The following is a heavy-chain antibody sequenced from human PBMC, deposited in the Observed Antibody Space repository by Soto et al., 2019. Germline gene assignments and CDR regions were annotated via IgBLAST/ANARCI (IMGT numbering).Heavy chain of an antibody. Sequence: PGGSLRLSCAASGFTFSSYGMHWVRQAPGKGLEWEAVISYDGSNKYYADSVKGRFTISRDNSKNTLYLQMNSLRAEATAVYYCAKNKLSGDYAGYYYGMDVWGQGTTVTVSS. J-gene: IGHJ6*02. D-gene: IGHD4-17*01. V-gene: IGHV3-30*18. CDR2: ISYDGSNK. CDR3: AKNKLSGDYAGYYYGMDV. CDR1: GFTFSSYG.